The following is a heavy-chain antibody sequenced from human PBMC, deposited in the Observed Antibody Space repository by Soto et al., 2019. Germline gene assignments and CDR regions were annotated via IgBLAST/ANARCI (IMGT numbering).Heavy chain of an antibody. V-gene: IGHV5-51*01. CDR1: GYSFTSYW. CDR3: ARHPRTLRGAFDI. Sequence: VESLKISCKGSGYSFTSYWIGWVRQMPGKGLEWMGIIYPGDSDTRYSPSFQGQVTISADKSISTAYLQWSSLKASDTAMYYCARHPRTLRGAFDIWGQGTMVTVSS. J-gene: IGHJ3*02. CDR2: IYPGDSDT. D-gene: IGHD2-15*01.